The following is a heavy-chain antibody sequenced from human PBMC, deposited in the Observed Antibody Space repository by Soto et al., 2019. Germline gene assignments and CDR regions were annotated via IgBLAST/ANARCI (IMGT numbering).Heavy chain of an antibody. Sequence: PGGSLRLSCAASGFTFSSCTMNWVRQAPGKGLEWVSSISSTSSYIYYADSVKGRFSMSRDNARNLLYLQMNSLRADDTAVYFCARETTHDAIDIWGQGTMVTVSS. CDR3: ARETTHDAIDI. CDR1: GFTFSSCT. V-gene: IGHV3-21*06. CDR2: ISSTSSYI. J-gene: IGHJ3*02.